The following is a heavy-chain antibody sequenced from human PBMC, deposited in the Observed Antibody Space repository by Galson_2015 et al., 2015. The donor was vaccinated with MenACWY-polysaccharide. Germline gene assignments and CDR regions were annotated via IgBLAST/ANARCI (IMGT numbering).Heavy chain of an antibody. D-gene: IGHD3-3*01. CDR3: ARQSMTFFGVVNNWFDP. Sequence: PGKGLEWIGYIYDSDSGSTNYNPSFKSRVTISADTSKNQFSLTLQSVGAADTAEYYCARQSMTFFGVVNNWFDPWGQGTLVTVSS. J-gene: IGHJ5*02. CDR2: IYDSDSGST. V-gene: IGHV4-59*08.